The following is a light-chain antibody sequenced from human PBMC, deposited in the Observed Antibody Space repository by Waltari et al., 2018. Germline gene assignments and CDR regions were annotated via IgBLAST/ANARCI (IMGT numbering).Light chain of an antibody. CDR3: VLYMGSGIWV. CDR1: SDSVSTAYH. CDR2: TTN. Sequence: QTVVTQEPSFSVSPGGTVTLTCGLSSDSVSTAYHPSWYQQTPGRPPRTLIYTTNTRSSGVPDRFSGSILGNKAALTITGALADDESDYYCVLYMGSGIWVFGGGTKLTVL. V-gene: IGLV8-61*01. J-gene: IGLJ3*02.